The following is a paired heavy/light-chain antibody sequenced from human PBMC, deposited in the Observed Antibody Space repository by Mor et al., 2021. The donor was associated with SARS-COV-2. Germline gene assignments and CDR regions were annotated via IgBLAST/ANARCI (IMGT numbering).Light chain of an antibody. V-gene: IGLV3-27*01. CDR3: YSAADKNLGV. CDR2: KDN. CDR1: VLAKKY. Sequence: SYELTQPSSVSVSPGQTARITCSGDVLAKKYARWFQQKPGQAPVLVIYKDNERPSGIPERFSGSSSGTTVTLTISGAQVEDEADYYCYSAADKNLGVFGGGTKLTVL. J-gene: IGLJ3*02.
Heavy chain of an antibody. V-gene: IGHV1-18*01. D-gene: IGHD3-22*01. CDR3: ARGGDSDGYYDSDAFDI. CDR1: GYIFTSYR. J-gene: IGHJ3*02. CDR2: INTYNGNT. Sequence: QVQLVQSGAEVKKPGASVKVSCKASGYIFTSYRISWVRQAPGQGLEWMGCINTYNGNTNYAQKLQGRVTMTTDTSTRTAYMELRSLRPDDTALYYCARGGDSDGYYDSDAFDIWGQGTMVTVSS.